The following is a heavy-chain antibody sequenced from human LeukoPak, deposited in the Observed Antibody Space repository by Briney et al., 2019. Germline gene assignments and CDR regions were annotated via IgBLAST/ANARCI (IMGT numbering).Heavy chain of an antibody. CDR3: ARQRDGSGNYLDY. CDR2: VHYGGST. CDR1: GASISSSGYY. Sequence: PSETLSLTCTVSGASISSSGYYWGWIRQPPGKGLEWIANVHYGGSTYASPSLKSRVTVSAGTSKNQFSLKLSSVTAADTAVYYCARQRDGSGNYLDYWGQGTLVAVSS. V-gene: IGHV4-39*01. J-gene: IGHJ4*02. D-gene: IGHD3-10*01.